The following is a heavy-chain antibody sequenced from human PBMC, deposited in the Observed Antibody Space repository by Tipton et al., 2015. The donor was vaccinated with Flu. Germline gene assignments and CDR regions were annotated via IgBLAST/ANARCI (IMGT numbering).Heavy chain of an antibody. J-gene: IGHJ3*02. CDR1: GGSISSYY. D-gene: IGHD6-19*01. Sequence: TLSLTCTVSGGSISSYYWSWIRQPAGKGLEWIGRIYTSGSTNYNPSLKSRVTMSVDTSKNQFSLKLSSVTAADTAVYYCARDSGSGGWGLWEGDAFDIWGQGTMVTVS. CDR2: IYTSGST. V-gene: IGHV4-4*07. CDR3: ARDSGSGGWGLWEGDAFDI.